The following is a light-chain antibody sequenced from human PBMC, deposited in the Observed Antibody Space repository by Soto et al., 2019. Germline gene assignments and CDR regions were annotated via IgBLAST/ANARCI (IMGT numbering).Light chain of an antibody. J-gene: IGLJ2*01. Sequence: QLVLTQPPSVSGAPGQRVPISCTGSSSNIGAGYDVHWYQHLPGTAPKLLIYGNSNRPSGVPDRFSGSKSGTSASLAITGLQAEDEADYYCQSYDSSLSGSVFGGGTQLTVL. CDR1: SSNIGAGYD. CDR3: QSYDSSLSGSV. CDR2: GNS. V-gene: IGLV1-40*01.